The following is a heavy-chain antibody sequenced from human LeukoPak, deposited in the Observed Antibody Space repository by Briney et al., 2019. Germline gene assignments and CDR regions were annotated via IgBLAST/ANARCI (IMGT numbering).Heavy chain of an antibody. J-gene: IGHJ6*02. CDR2: IIPIFGTA. Sequence: GASVKVSCKASGGTFSSYAISWVRQAPGQGLEWMGGIIPIFGTANYAQKFQGRVTITADESTSTAYMELSSLRSEDTAVYYCARDTSLQWFGEFHYNNYYGMDVWGQGTTVTVSS. CDR1: GGTFSSYA. CDR3: ARDTSLQWFGEFHYNNYYGMDV. V-gene: IGHV1-69*13. D-gene: IGHD3-10*01.